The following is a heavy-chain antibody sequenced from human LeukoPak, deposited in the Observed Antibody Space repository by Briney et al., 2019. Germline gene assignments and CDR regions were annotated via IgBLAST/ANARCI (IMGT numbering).Heavy chain of an antibody. CDR3: ASALKRGSAGTLIDH. D-gene: IGHD6-13*01. Sequence: ASVKVSCKASGYTFTGYYMHWVRQAPGQGLEWMGWINPNSGGTNYAQKFQGRVTMTRDTSISTAYMELSRLRSDDTAVYYCASALKRGSAGTLIDHWGQGTLVTVSS. CDR2: INPNSGGT. CDR1: GYTFTGYY. J-gene: IGHJ4*02. V-gene: IGHV1-2*02.